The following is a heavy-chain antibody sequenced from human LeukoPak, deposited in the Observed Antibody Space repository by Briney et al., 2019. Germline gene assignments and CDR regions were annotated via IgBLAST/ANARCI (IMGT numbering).Heavy chain of an antibody. CDR3: AKDAKRYDYVWGTYYFDY. CDR2: ISGSGGTT. CDR1: GFTFSSYA. V-gene: IGHV3-23*01. Sequence: GGSLRLSCAASGFTFSSYAMNWVRQAPGKGLEWVSAISGSGGTTYYADSVKGRFTISRDNSKNTLYLQMNSLRAEDTAVYYCAKDAKRYDYVWGTYYFDYWGQGTLVTVSS. D-gene: IGHD3-16*01. J-gene: IGHJ4*02.